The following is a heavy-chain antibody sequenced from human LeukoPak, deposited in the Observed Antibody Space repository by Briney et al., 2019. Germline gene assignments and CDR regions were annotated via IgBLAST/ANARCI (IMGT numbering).Heavy chain of an antibody. CDR2: ISWNSGSI. V-gene: IGHV3-9*01. D-gene: IGHD3-22*01. CDR3: AKAADSSGYGGNWFDP. CDR1: GFTFDDYA. Sequence: GGSLRLSCAASGFTFDDYAMHWVRQAPGKGLEWVSGISWNSGSIDYADSVKGRFTISRDNAKNSLYLQMNSLRAEDTALYYCAKAADSSGYGGNWFDPWGQGTLVTVSS. J-gene: IGHJ5*02.